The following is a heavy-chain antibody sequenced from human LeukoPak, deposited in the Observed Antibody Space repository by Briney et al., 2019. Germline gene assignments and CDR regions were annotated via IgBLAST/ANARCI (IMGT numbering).Heavy chain of an antibody. Sequence: GGSLRLFCAASGFTFDGYAMHWVRQAPGKGLEWVSGISWNSGSIGYADSVKGRFTISRDNAKNSLYLQMNSLRAEDTALYYCAKGGYTYYYDSSGYYHFDYWGQGTLVTVSS. CDR2: ISWNSGSI. CDR1: GFTFDGYA. D-gene: IGHD3-22*01. CDR3: AKGGYTYYYDSSGYYHFDY. J-gene: IGHJ4*02. V-gene: IGHV3-9*01.